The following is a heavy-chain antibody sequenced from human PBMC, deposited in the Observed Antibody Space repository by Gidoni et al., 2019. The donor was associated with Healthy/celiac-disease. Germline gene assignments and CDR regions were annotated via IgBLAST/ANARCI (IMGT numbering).Heavy chain of an antibody. V-gene: IGHV4-59*08. J-gene: IGHJ4*02. CDR3: ARALAVAGTRGPYYFDY. D-gene: IGHD6-19*01. CDR2: IYYSGST. CDR1: GGSISSYY. Sequence: QVQLQESGPGLAKPSETLSLTCPVSGGSISSYYWSWIRQPPGKGLEWIGYIYYSGSTNYNPSLKSRVTISVDTSKNQFSLKLSSVTAADTAVYYCARALAVAGTRGPYYFDYWGQGTLVTVSS.